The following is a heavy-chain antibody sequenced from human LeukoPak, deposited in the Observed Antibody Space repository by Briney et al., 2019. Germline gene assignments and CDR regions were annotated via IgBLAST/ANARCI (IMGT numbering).Heavy chain of an antibody. D-gene: IGHD2-2*01. CDR2: TNHSGST. Sequence: SETLSLTCAVYGGSFSGYYWSWIRQPPGKGLEWIGETNHSGSTNYNPSLKSRVTISVDTSKNQFSLKLSSVTAADTAVYYCARGRIVVVPAAMLSETYYYYMDVWGKGTTVTVSS. CDR1: GGSFSGYY. CDR3: ARGRIVVVPAAMLSETYYYYMDV. J-gene: IGHJ6*03. V-gene: IGHV4-34*01.